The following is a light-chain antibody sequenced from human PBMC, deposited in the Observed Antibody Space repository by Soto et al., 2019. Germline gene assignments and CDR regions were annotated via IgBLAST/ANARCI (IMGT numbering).Light chain of an antibody. J-gene: IGKJ1*01. Sequence: EIVLTQSPGTLSLSPGERATLSCRASQSVSGSYLAWYQQKPGQAPRLLIYGASSRATGIPDRFSGSGSGTDCTLTISRLEPEDFAVYYCQQYGSSPQTFGQGTKVEIK. V-gene: IGKV3-20*01. CDR2: GAS. CDR1: QSVSGSY. CDR3: QQYGSSPQT.